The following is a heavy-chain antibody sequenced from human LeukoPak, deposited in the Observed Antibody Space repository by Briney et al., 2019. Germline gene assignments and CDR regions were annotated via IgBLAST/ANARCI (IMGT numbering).Heavy chain of an antibody. V-gene: IGHV3-21*01. D-gene: IGHD3-3*01. J-gene: IGHJ4*02. CDR3: ARRGDFWSGYTYFDF. Sequence: GGSLRLSCAASGFTFGRYSMNWVRQAPGKGLEWVSSISSVGSYIYYADSVKGRFTISRDNAQNSLYLQMNSLRVEDTAVYYCARRGDFWSGYTYFDFWGQGTLVTVSS. CDR1: GFTFGRYS. CDR2: ISSVGSYI.